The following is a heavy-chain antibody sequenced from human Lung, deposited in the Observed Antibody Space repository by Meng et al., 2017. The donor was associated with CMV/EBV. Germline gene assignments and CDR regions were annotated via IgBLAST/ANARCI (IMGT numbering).Heavy chain of an antibody. CDR2: ISSTGSYI. Sequence: GESXKISCAASGFTFSDYYMSWIRQAPGKGLEWVAYISSTGSYIYYADSVKGRFTISRDNAKKSLYLQMSTLRADDTAVYYCARDLGRYDSKVDSWGQGTLVTVSS. V-gene: IGHV3-11*01. D-gene: IGHD3-22*01. J-gene: IGHJ4*02. CDR1: GFTFSDYY. CDR3: ARDLGRYDSKVDS.